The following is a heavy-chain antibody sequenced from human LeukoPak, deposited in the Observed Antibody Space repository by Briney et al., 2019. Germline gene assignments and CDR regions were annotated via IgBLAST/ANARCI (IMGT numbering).Heavy chain of an antibody. CDR2: ISGSGGST. CDR3: AKDPHGSGSYLDY. V-gene: IGHV3-23*01. CDR1: GFTFSSYA. Sequence: GGSLRLSCAASGFTFSSYAMSWVRQAPGKGLEWVSAISGSGGSTYYADSVKGRFTISRDNSKNTLYLQMNSLRAADTAVYYCAKDPHGSGSYLDYWGQGTLVTVSS. D-gene: IGHD3-10*01. J-gene: IGHJ4*02.